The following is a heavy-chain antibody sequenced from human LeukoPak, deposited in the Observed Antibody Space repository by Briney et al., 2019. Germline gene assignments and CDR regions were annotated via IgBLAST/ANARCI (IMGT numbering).Heavy chain of an antibody. CDR3: ARDGMRLWFGELLSHFDY. D-gene: IGHD3-10*01. J-gene: IGHJ4*02. CDR2: IYYSGST. V-gene: IGHV4-59*01. CDR1: GGSISSYY. Sequence: PSETLSLTCTVSGGSISSYYWSWIRQPPGKGLEWIGYIYYSGSTNYNPSLKSRVTISVDTSKNQFSLKLSSVTAADTAVYYCARDGMRLWFGELLSHFDYWGQGTLVTVSS.